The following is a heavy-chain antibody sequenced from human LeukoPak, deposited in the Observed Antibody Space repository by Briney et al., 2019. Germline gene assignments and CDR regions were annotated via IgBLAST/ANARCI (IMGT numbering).Heavy chain of an antibody. J-gene: IGHJ4*02. Sequence: GGSLRLSCAASGFTFSSYSMNWVRQAPGKGLEGVSSITGSSSYIYYADSVKGRFTISRDNAKNSLYLQMNSLRAEDTAVYYCARGPMRAASIDFFDYWGQGTLVTVSS. CDR3: ARGPMRAASIDFFDY. CDR2: ITGSSSYI. D-gene: IGHD3-9*01. V-gene: IGHV3-21*01. CDR1: GFTFSSYS.